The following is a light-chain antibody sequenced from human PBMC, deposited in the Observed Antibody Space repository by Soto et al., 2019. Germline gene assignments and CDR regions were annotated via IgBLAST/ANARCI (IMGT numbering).Light chain of an antibody. CDR3: AAITRSSTSV. CDR2: DVT. CDR1: SSDVGGYDY. J-gene: IGLJ1*01. Sequence: QSALSHPASVSGSPGRSITISCTWTSSDVGGYDYVSMYQHQPDKATKLIIYDVTNRPSGVSTRFSGSKSGNTASLTISGIQTEDEADYYCAAITRSSTSVFGTGTKVTVL. V-gene: IGLV2-14*01.